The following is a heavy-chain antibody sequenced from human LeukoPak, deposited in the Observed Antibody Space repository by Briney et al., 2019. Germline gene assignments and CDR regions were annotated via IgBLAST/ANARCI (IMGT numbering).Heavy chain of an antibody. CDR1: GLTFSSYE. D-gene: IGHD6-19*01. Sequence: HPGGSLRLSCAASGLTFSSYEMNWVRQAPGKGLEWVSYISSSGSTIYYADSVKGRFTISRDNAKTSLYLQMNSLRAEDTAVYYCARDKVAGTSGVGYTWGQGTLVTVSS. CDR2: ISSSGSTI. CDR3: ARDKVAGTSGVGYT. J-gene: IGHJ5*02. V-gene: IGHV3-48*03.